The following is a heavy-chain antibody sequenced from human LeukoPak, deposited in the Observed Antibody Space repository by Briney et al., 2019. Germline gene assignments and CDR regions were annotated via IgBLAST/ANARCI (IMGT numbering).Heavy chain of an antibody. D-gene: IGHD2-2*01. J-gene: IGHJ5*02. CDR1: GYTFTSYY. CDR3: ARPHACSSTSCFDWLDP. V-gene: IGHV1-46*01. Sequence: ASVKVSCKASGYTFTSYYMHWVRQAPGQGLEWMGIINPSGGSTSYAQKFQGRVTMTRDTSTSTVYMELSSLRSEDTAVYYCARPHACSSTSCFDWLDPWGQGTLVTVSS. CDR2: INPSGGST.